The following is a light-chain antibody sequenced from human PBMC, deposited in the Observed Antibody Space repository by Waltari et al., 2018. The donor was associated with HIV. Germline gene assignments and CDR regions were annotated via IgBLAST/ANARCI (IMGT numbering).Light chain of an antibody. CDR1: QDIRNF. CDR2: DAS. V-gene: IGKV1-33*01. Sequence: DIQMTQSPSSLSASIADRVTITCQASQDIRNFLNWYQQKAGKAPELLIHDASNLETGVPSRFSGSGSGTHFTLTISSLQPEDIATYFCQHYDGLPITFGPGTKLEVK. J-gene: IGKJ3*01. CDR3: QHYDGLPIT.